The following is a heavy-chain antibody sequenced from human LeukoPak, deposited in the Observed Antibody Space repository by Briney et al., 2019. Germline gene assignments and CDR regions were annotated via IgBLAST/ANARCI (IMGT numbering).Heavy chain of an antibody. Sequence: GGSLRLSCAASGFSFSTYEMNWVRQVPGKGLEWVPYIETSGNTIHYADSVKGRFTMSRDNAKKSLYLQMNSLRAEDTAVYYCARNGFWSGNYHYYGMDVWGQGTTVTVSS. CDR2: IETSGNTI. CDR3: ARNGFWSGNYHYYGMDV. CDR1: GFSFSTYE. V-gene: IGHV3-48*03. D-gene: IGHD3-3*01. J-gene: IGHJ6*02.